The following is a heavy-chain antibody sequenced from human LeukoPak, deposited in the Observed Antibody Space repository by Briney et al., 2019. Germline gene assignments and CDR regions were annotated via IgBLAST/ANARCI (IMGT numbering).Heavy chain of an antibody. Sequence: SETLSLTCAVYGGSFSGYYWSWIRQPPGKGLEWIGEINHSGSTNYNPSLKSRVTISVDTSKNQFSLKLGSVTAADTAVYYCARVVVVPAAPRYNWFDPWGQGTLVTVSS. J-gene: IGHJ5*02. CDR3: ARVVVVPAAPRYNWFDP. CDR2: INHSGST. V-gene: IGHV4-34*01. D-gene: IGHD2-2*01. CDR1: GGSFSGYY.